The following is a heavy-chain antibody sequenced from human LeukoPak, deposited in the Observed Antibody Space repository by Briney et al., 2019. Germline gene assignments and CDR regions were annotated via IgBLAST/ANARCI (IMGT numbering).Heavy chain of an antibody. Sequence: ASVKVSCKVSGLSLSAISIHWVRQAPGQWLEWMGGFDPEDGESIFAQAVQGRFSMTEDTSTDTAYMELRSLRLADTAVYYCATADKWEPLDYWGQGTLLTVSS. CDR2: FDPEDGES. J-gene: IGHJ4*02. D-gene: IGHD1-26*01. V-gene: IGHV1-24*01. CDR1: GLSLSAIS. CDR3: ATADKWEPLDY.